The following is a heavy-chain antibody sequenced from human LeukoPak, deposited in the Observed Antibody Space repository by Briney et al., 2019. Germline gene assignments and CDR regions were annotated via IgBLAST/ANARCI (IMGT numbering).Heavy chain of an antibody. Sequence: SVKVSCKASGGTFSSYAISWVRQAPGQGLEWMGGIIPIFGTANYAQRFQGRVTITADESTSTAYMELSSLRSEDTAVYYCARDGDYYGSGSYYGFYWGQGTLVTVSS. CDR3: ARDGDYYGSGSYYGFY. CDR1: GGTFSSYA. D-gene: IGHD3-10*01. J-gene: IGHJ4*02. CDR2: IIPIFGTA. V-gene: IGHV1-69*13.